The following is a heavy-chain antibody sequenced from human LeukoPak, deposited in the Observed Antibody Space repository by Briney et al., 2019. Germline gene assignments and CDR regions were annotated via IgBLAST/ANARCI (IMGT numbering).Heavy chain of an antibody. J-gene: IGHJ2*01. CDR2: INHSGST. CDR3: ARTARYFDL. CDR1: VGSFSNYY. Sequence: PSETLSLTCAVYVGSFSNYYWSWIRQPPGKGLEWIGEINHSGSTNYNPSLKSRVTISVDTSKNHLTLKLISVNAADTAVYYCARTARYFDLWGRGTLVTVSS. V-gene: IGHV4-34*01.